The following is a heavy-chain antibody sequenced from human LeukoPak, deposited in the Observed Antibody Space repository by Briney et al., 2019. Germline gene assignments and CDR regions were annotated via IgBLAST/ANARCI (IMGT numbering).Heavy chain of an antibody. Sequence: PGRSLRLSCAASGFTFSSYGMHWVRQAPGKGLEWLAVIWYDGSNKYYADSVKGRFTISRDNSKNTLYLQMNSLRAEDTAVYYCAKSSSSYGDYESYWGQGTLVTVSS. CDR3: AKSSSSYGDYESY. J-gene: IGHJ4*02. CDR2: IWYDGSNK. D-gene: IGHD4-17*01. V-gene: IGHV3-33*06. CDR1: GFTFSSYG.